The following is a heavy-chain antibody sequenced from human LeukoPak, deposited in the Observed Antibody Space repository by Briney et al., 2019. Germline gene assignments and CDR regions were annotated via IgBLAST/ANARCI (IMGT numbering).Heavy chain of an antibody. CDR2: IYYSGST. J-gene: IGHJ4*02. D-gene: IGHD6-13*01. Sequence: KSSETLSLTCTVSGGSISSGGYYWSWIRQHPGKGLEWIGYIYYSGSTYYNPSLKSRVTISVDTSKNPFSLKLSSVTAADTAVYYCARGDSSSWYAIWGQGTLVTVSS. CDR1: GGSISSGGYY. V-gene: IGHV4-31*03. CDR3: ARGDSSSWYAI.